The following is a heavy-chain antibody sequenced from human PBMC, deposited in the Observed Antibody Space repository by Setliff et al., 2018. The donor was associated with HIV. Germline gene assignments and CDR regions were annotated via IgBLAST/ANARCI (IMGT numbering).Heavy chain of an antibody. D-gene: IGHD4-17*01. CDR2: IYPGDSEI. V-gene: IGHV5-51*01. CDR1: GYSFTSYW. J-gene: IGHJ1*01. Sequence: PGESLKISCKGSGYSFTSYWIGWVRQMAGKGLEWMGIIYPGDSEIRYSPSFQCQVTISVDKSISTAYLQWSSLKASDSAMYYCARMGGRVDMTTVTTFGYFQDWGQGTLVTVSS. CDR3: ARMGGRVDMTTVTTFGYFQD.